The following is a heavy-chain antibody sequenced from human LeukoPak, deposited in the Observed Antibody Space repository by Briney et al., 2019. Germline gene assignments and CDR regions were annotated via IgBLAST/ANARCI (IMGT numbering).Heavy chain of an antibody. Sequence: GGSLRLSCAASGFTFSSYWMHWVRQAPGKGLVWVSRINSDGSSTNYADSVKGRLTISRDNAKNMLYLHMNSLRAEDTAVYYCIRSVYDGSGYYRVLEYWGQGTLVTVSS. V-gene: IGHV3-74*01. CDR1: GFTFSSYW. J-gene: IGHJ4*02. CDR3: IRSVYDGSGYYRVLEY. CDR2: INSDGSST. D-gene: IGHD3-22*01.